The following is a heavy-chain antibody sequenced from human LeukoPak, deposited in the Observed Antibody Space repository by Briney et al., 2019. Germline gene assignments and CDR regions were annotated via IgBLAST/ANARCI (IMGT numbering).Heavy chain of an antibody. D-gene: IGHD5-12*01. J-gene: IGHJ4*02. V-gene: IGHV3-30*02. CDR1: GFTFSSYG. CDR3: ARTSGYDPTNFDY. Sequence: GGSLRLSCAASGFTFSSYGMHWVRQAPGKGLEWVAFIRYDGSNKYYADSMKGRFTISRDNSKNTLYLQMNSLRAEDTAVYYCARTSGYDPTNFDYWGQGTLVTVSS. CDR2: IRYDGSNK.